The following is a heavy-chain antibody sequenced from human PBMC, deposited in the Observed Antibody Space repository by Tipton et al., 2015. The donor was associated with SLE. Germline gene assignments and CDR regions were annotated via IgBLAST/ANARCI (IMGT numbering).Heavy chain of an antibody. CDR2: ISSSSSYT. D-gene: IGHD2-15*01. CDR3: AKVPPYCSGTTCYG. J-gene: IGHJ4*02. CDR1: GFTFGDYG. V-gene: IGHV3-11*05. Sequence: GSLRLSCTGSGFTFGDYGVSWIRQAPGKGLEWVSYISSSSSYTYYADSVKGRFTISRDNSKNTLYLQMSSLRGEDTAVYYCAKVPPYCSGTTCYGRGQGTLVTVSS.